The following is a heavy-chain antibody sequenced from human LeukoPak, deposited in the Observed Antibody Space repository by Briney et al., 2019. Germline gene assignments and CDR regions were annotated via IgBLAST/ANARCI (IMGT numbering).Heavy chain of an antibody. D-gene: IGHD2-15*01. CDR2: ISYDGSNK. J-gene: IGHJ3*02. CDR1: GFTFSSYA. Sequence: GRSLRLSCAASGFTFSSYAMHWVRQAPGKGLEWVAVISYDGSNKYYADSVKGRFTISRDNSKNTLYLQMNSLRAEDTAVYYCARAVGDCSGGSCYYHDAFDIWGQGTMVTVSS. CDR3: ARAVGDCSGGSCYYHDAFDI. V-gene: IGHV3-30-3*01.